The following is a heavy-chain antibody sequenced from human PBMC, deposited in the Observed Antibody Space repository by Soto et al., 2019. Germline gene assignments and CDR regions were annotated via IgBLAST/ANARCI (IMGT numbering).Heavy chain of an antibody. V-gene: IGHV1-69*06. CDR2: IVPLFRTK. D-gene: IGHD6-13*01. CDR1: GGTFSSYA. J-gene: IGHJ6*02. Sequence: QVQLVQSGAEAKKPGSSVKVSCKPSGGTFSSYAISWVRQAPGQGLEWMGGIVPLFRTKNYAPKFQGRVTITADTSTYTVYMELSGPRSGDTAVYYCARGGYSSTWSNLLDRSGLDVWGQGTTVTVSS. CDR3: ARGGYSSTWSNLLDRSGLDV.